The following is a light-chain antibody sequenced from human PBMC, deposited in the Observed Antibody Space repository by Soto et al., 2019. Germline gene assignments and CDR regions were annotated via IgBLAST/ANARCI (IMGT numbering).Light chain of an antibody. CDR1: QSVSSN. CDR2: GAS. V-gene: IGKV3-15*01. Sequence: EIVRTQPPGTQSVSTGERATLSCRASQSVSSNLAWYQQKPGQAPRLRIYGASTRATGIPARFSGSGSGTEFTLTISCLQSDDFAVYCCPQATTRPSRFGEGTKLDI. CDR3: PQATTRPSR. J-gene: IGKJ1*01.